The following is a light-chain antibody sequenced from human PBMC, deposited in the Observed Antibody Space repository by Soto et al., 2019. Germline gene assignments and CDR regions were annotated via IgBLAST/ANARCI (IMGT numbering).Light chain of an antibody. CDR3: QQYSSSPLT. CDR1: QSVSSSY. J-gene: IGKJ4*01. Sequence: TQSPSSLSASVGDRVTITCRASQSVSSSYLAWYQQKPGQAPRLLIHSASSRATGIPDRFSGSGSGTDFTLTISRLEPEDFAVYYCQQYSSSPLTFGGGTKVDIK. CDR2: SAS. V-gene: IGKV3-20*01.